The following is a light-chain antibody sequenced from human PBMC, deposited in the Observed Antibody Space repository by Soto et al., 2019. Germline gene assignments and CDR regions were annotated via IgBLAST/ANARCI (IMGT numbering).Light chain of an antibody. J-gene: IGKJ1*01. Sequence: EIVLTQSPATLSLSPGERATLSCRASQSISSYLAWYQQKPGQAPRLLIYDASNRATGSPARFSGSGSGTDFTLTISSLEPEDFAVYYCQQRSIWPRTFGQGTEVEIK. V-gene: IGKV3-11*01. CDR3: QQRSIWPRT. CDR1: QSISSY. CDR2: DAS.